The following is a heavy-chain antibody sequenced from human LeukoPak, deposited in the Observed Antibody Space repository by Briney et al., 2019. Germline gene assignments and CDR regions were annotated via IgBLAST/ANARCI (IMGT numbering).Heavy chain of an antibody. V-gene: IGHV4-34*01. J-gene: IGHJ4*02. CDR3: AREGNPLDY. Sequence: SETLSLTCAVYGGSFSGYYWSWIRQPPGKGLEWIGEINHSGSTNYNPSLKSRVTISVDTSKNQFSLKLSSVIAADTAVYYCAREGNPLDYWGQGTLVTVSS. D-gene: IGHD1-14*01. CDR1: GGSFSGYY. CDR2: INHSGST.